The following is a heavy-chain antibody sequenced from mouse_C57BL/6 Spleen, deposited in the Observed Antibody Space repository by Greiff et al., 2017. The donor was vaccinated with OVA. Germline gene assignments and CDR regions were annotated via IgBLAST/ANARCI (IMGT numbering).Heavy chain of an antibody. CDR2: IYPRSGNT. CDR3: AREDRQRAMDY. J-gene: IGHJ4*01. Sequence: QVQLKQSGAELARPGASVKLSCKASGYTFTSYGISWVKQRTGQGLEWIGEIYPRSGNTYYNEKFKGKATLTADKSSSTAYMELRSLTSEDSAVYFCAREDRQRAMDYWGQGTSVTVSS. CDR1: GYTFTSYG. V-gene: IGHV1-81*01.